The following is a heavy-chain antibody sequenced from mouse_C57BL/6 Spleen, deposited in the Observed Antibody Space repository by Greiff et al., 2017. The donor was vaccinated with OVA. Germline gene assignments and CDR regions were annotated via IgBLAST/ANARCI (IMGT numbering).Heavy chain of an antibody. CDR2: INPGSGGN. J-gene: IGHJ2*01. D-gene: IGHD3-2*02. CDR1: GYAFTNYL. V-gene: IGHV1-54*01. Sequence: VQLVESGAELVRPGTSVKVSCKASGYAFTNYLIEWVKQRPGQGLEWIGVINPGSGGNNYNEKVKGKATLTADKSSSTAYRQLSSLTSEDAAVYFCAREGGSGLDDWGQGTTLTVSS. CDR3: AREGGSGLDD.